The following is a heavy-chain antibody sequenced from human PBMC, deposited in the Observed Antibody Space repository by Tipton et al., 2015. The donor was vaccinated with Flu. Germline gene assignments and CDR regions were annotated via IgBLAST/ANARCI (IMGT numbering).Heavy chain of an antibody. CDR1: GFTLSSYE. Sequence: GSLRLSCVASGFTLSSYEMNWVRQAPGKGLEWISYISHTGDPKVYADSVKGRFIISRDSAKNSLYLQMSSLRVEDTAVYYCARDSGYCVGNMCNHFDYWGQGTLVTVSS. D-gene: IGHD2-21*01. V-gene: IGHV3-48*03. CDR2: ISHTGDPK. J-gene: IGHJ4*02. CDR3: ARDSGYCVGNMCNHFDY.